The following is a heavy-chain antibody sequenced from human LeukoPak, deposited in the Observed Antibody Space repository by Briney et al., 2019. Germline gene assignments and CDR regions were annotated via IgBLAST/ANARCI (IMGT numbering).Heavy chain of an antibody. CDR1: GDSINSGYY. D-gene: IGHD3-16*01. CDR3: ARAGVYSYASDAFDL. Sequence: SETLSLTCTVSGDSINSGYYWGWIRQPPGKELEWVGSIYHSQNPRYNPSLKSRITISIDTSENQFSLTLTSVTAADTALYFCARAGVYSYASDAFDLWGQGTVVTVSS. J-gene: IGHJ3*01. V-gene: IGHV4-38-2*02. CDR2: IYHSQNP.